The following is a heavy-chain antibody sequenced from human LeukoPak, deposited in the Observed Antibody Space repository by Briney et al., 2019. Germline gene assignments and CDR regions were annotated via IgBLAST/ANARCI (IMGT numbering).Heavy chain of an antibody. V-gene: IGHV1-2*02. Sequence: ASVKVSCKASGYTFTGYYMHWVRQAPGQGLEWMGWINPSSGGTNYAQKFQGRVTMTRDTSISTAYMELSRLRSGDTAVYYCAREMRYYYDSSGYTTFDYWGQGTLVTVSS. CDR2: INPSSGGT. J-gene: IGHJ4*02. D-gene: IGHD3-22*01. CDR3: AREMRYYYDSSGYTTFDY. CDR1: GYTFTGYY.